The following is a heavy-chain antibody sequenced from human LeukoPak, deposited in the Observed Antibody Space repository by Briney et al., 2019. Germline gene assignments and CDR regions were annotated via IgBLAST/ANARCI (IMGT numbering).Heavy chain of an antibody. Sequence: SETLSLTCAVYGGSFSGYYWSWIRQPPGKGLEWIWEINHSGSTNYNPSLKSRVTISVDTSKTQFSLKLSSVTAADTAVYYCARGREYSYGFYYYYGMDVWGQGTTVTVSS. V-gene: IGHV4-34*01. CDR1: GGSFSGYY. D-gene: IGHD5-18*01. CDR2: INHSGST. CDR3: ARGREYSYGFYYYYGMDV. J-gene: IGHJ6*02.